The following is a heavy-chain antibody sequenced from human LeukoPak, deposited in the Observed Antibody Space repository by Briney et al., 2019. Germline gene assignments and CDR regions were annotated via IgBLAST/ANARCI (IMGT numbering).Heavy chain of an antibody. J-gene: IGHJ4*02. D-gene: IGHD2-2*01. Sequence: GGSLRLSCVASGFTFSSYWMSWVRQAPGEGLKWVSCITGDSAYIYYADSVKGRFTIYRDNAKNSMYLQLTSLRAEDTAVYYCARYGVSSSTSYIDFWGQGTLVTVSS. CDR2: ITGDSAYI. CDR3: ARYGVSSSTSYIDF. CDR1: GFTFSSYW. V-gene: IGHV3-21*01.